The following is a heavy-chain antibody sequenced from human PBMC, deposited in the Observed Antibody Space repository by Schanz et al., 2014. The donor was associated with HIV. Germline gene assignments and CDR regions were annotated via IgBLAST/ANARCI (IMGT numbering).Heavy chain of an antibody. CDR1: GLTLSSYG. J-gene: IGHJ4*02. CDR3: ARAGVTDLFDH. V-gene: IGHV3-23*04. Sequence: VQLVESGGGVVQPGRSLRLSCAASGLTLSSYGMSWVRQAPGKGLEWVSSISGGSGSTFYADSVKGRFTISRDKAKNSLYLQMNSLRDEDTAVYYCARAGVTDLFDHWGQGTLVTVSS. CDR2: ISGGSGST. D-gene: IGHD2-21*02.